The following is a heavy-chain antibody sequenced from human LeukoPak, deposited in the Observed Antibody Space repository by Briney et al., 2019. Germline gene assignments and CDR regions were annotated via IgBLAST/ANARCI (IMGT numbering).Heavy chain of an antibody. CDR1: GFTFSNAW. V-gene: IGHV3-15*01. CDR2: IKSKTDGGTT. J-gene: IGHJ6*03. CDR3: TTSPQVAGRYYYYYYMDV. D-gene: IGHD6-19*01. Sequence: PGGSLRLSCAASGFTFSNAWMSWVRQAPGKGLEWVGRIKSKTDGGTTDYAAPVKGRFTISRDDSKNTLYLQMNSLKTEDTAVYYCTTSPQVAGRYYYYYYMDVWGKGTTVTISS.